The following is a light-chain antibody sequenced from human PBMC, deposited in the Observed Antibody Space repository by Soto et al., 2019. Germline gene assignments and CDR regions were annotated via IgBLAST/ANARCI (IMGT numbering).Light chain of an antibody. Sequence: QSVPTQPASVSGSPGQSITISCTGTSSDVGGYDYVSWYQQHPGRVPKLIIHEVSNRPSGVSNRFSGSKSGNTASLTISGLQTEDEADYYCSSHGGSRAFYVFGTGTKVTVL. CDR1: SSDVGGYDY. J-gene: IGLJ1*01. V-gene: IGLV2-14*03. CDR2: EVS. CDR3: SSHGGSRAFYV.